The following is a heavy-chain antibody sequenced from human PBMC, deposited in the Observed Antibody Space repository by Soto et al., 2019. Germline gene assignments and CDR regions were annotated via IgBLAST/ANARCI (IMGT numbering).Heavy chain of an antibody. CDR2: ISGSGGST. CDR3: AKRYLRFLEWFSYMDV. D-gene: IGHD3-3*01. V-gene: IGHV3-23*01. Sequence: GGSLRLSCAASGFTFSSYAMSWVRQAPGKGLEWVSAISGSGGSTYYADSVKGRFTISRDNSKNTLYLQMNSLRAEDTAVYYCAKRYLRFLEWFSYMDVWGKGTTVTVSS. J-gene: IGHJ6*03. CDR1: GFTFSSYA.